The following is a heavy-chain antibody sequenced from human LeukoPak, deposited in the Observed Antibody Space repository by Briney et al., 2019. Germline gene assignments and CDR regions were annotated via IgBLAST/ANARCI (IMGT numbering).Heavy chain of an antibody. J-gene: IGHJ4*02. D-gene: IGHD2-2*01. Sequence: ASVKVSCKASGGTFSSCAISWVRQAPGQGLEWMGRIIPILGIANYAQKLQGRVTITADKSTSTAYMELSSLRSEDTAVYYCARCFSGSSTSCYRFDYWGQGTLVTVSS. CDR3: ARCFSGSSTSCYRFDY. CDR2: IIPILGIA. CDR1: GGTFSSCA. V-gene: IGHV1-69*04.